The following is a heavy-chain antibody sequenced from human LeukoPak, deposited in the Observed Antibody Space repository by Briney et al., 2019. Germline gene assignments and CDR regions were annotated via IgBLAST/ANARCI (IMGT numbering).Heavy chain of an antibody. V-gene: IGHV3-48*01. CDR1: GFTFSSHN. CDR3: ARSFSSSWPPPLTWFDP. Sequence: GGSLRLSCAASGFTFSSHNMNWVRQAPGKGLEWVSYIDTSSSAIYYADSVKGRFTISRDNAKNSIYLQMNSLRAEDTAVYYCARSFSSSWPPPLTWFDPWGQGTLVTVSS. CDR2: IDTSSSAI. J-gene: IGHJ5*02. D-gene: IGHD6-13*01.